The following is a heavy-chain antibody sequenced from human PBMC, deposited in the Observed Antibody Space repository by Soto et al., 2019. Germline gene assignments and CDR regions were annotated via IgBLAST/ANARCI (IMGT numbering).Heavy chain of an antibody. J-gene: IGHJ5*02. D-gene: IGHD3-10*01. Sequence: GGSLRLSCAASGLTFSSYAMSWARQAPGKGVEWVSAISRSGGSTYYADSVKSRFTISRDNSKNTLYLQMNSLRAEDTAVYYCAKDQRITTPTWFDPWGQGTLVTVSS. V-gene: IGHV3-23*01. CDR1: GLTFSSYA. CDR3: AKDQRITTPTWFDP. CDR2: ISRSGGST.